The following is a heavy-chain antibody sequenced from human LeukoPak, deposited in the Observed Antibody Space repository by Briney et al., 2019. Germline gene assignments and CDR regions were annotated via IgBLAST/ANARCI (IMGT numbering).Heavy chain of an antibody. CDR2: INPSGGST. V-gene: IGHV1-46*01. Sequence: ASVKVSCKASGYTFTSYYMHWVRQAPGQGLEWMGIINPSGGSTSYAQKFQGRVTMTRDTSTSTVYMELSSLRSEDTAVYYCAPKPQKNLMVWFGELLSSWGQGTLVTVSS. D-gene: IGHD3-10*01. J-gene: IGHJ5*02. CDR1: GYTFTSYY. CDR3: APKPQKNLMVWFGELLSS.